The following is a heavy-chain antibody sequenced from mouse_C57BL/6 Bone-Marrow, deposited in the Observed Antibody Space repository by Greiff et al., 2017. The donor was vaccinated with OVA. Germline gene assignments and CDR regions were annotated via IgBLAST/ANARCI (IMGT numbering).Heavy chain of an antibody. V-gene: IGHV8-8*01. CDR1: GFSLSTFGMG. Sequence: QVTLKVSGPGILQPSQTLSLTCSFSGFSLSTFGMGVGLIRQPSGKGLEWLAHIWWDDDQYYNPSLTSRLTISKDTSHNQVFLKVANVDTADTATYYCARIGGNYYEGDYWGQGTSVTVSS. D-gene: IGHD1-1*01. CDR2: IWWDDDQ. CDR3: ARIGGNYYEGDY. J-gene: IGHJ4*01.